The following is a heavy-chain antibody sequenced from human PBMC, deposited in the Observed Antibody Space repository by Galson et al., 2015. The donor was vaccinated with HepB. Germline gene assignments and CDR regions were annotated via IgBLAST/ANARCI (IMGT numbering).Heavy chain of an antibody. CDR2: ISPDGSTP. D-gene: IGHD2-21*02. CDR3: AKERGDFKGFDS. V-gene: IGHV3-30*18. J-gene: IGHJ4*02. Sequence: SLRLSCAASGFTFNSYGLHWVRQAPGEGLEWVAVISPDGSTPYYADSVQGRFTISRDNSKNTLYLQMNSLRTEDTAVYYCAKERGDFKGFDSWGQGILVTVS. CDR1: GFTFNSYG.